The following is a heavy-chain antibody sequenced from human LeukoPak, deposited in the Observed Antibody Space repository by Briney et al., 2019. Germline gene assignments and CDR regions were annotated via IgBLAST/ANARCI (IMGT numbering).Heavy chain of an antibody. D-gene: IGHD6-19*01. J-gene: IGHJ4*02. V-gene: IGHV3-23*01. CDR1: GFTFSSFA. Sequence: GGSLRLSCAASGFTFSSFAMSWVRQAPGKGLEWVSAISGSGGSTYYADSVKGRFTISRDNSKNTLYLQMNSLRAEDTAVYYCAKDLYSSGWYRDYFDYWGQGTLVTVSS. CDR3: AKDLYSSGWYRDYFDY. CDR2: ISGSGGST.